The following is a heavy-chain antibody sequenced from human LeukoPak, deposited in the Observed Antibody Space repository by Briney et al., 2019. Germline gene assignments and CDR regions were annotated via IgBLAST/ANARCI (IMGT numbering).Heavy chain of an antibody. CDR3: ARAVIVVAAATQRNWFDP. V-gene: IGHV4-34*01. CDR1: GRSFSGYY. D-gene: IGHD2-15*01. Sequence: SETLSLTCAVYGRSFSGYYWTWIRQTPGKGLEWIGEINHSGITDYNPSLRSRVTISVDTSKTQSSLTLSSVTAADTAIYDCARAVIVVAAATQRNWFDPWGQGTLVTVSS. J-gene: IGHJ5*02. CDR2: INHSGIT.